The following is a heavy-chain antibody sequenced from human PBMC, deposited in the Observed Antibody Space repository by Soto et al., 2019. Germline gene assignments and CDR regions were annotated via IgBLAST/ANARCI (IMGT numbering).Heavy chain of an antibody. D-gene: IGHD6-13*01. CDR2: ISSNSAYI. Sequence: GGSLRLSCAASGFTFSSYSMNWVRQAPGKGLEWVSSISSNSAYIYYTDALRGRFTISRDNAKNSLHLQMNSLRAEDTAVYYCTRDASRDSSARGWFDPWGPGTLVTVSS. V-gene: IGHV3-21*01. CDR1: GFTFSSYS. J-gene: IGHJ5*02. CDR3: TRDASRDSSARGWFDP.